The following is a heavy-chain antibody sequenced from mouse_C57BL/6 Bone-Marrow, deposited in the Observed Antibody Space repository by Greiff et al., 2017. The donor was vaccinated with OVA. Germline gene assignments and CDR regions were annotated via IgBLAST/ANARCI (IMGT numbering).Heavy chain of an antibody. Sequence: QVQLQQSGAELVRPGTSVKMSCKASGYTFTNYWIGWAKQRPGHGLEWIGDIYPGGGYTNYNEKFKGKATLTADKSSSTAYMQFSSLTSEDSAIYYCARSHYYGSRYAMDYWGQGTSVTVSS. CDR2: IYPGGGYT. CDR1: GYTFTNYW. CDR3: ARSHYYGSRYAMDY. D-gene: IGHD1-1*01. V-gene: IGHV1-63*01. J-gene: IGHJ4*01.